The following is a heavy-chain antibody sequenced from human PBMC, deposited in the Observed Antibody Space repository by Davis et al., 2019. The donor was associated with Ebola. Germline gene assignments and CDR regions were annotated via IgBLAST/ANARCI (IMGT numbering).Heavy chain of an antibody. Sequence: SVKVSCKASGGTFSSYAISWVRQAPGQGLEWMGGIIPIFGTANYAQKFQGRVTITADESTSTAYMELSSLRSEDTAVYYCARGKDIVVVPAAIPIPIRWFDPWGQGTLVTVSS. D-gene: IGHD2-2*02. J-gene: IGHJ5*02. V-gene: IGHV1-69*13. CDR2: IIPIFGTA. CDR3: ARGKDIVVVPAAIPIPIRWFDP. CDR1: GGTFSSYA.